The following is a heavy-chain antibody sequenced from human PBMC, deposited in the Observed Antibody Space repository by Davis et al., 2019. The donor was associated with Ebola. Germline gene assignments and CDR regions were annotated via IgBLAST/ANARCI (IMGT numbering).Heavy chain of an antibody. Sequence: AASVKVSCKASGYTFSDHGITWMRQAPGQGLEWMGWIRPDYGDTRYAQKFQGRVTMTTDTSTTTAYMELGSLRFDDTAVYFCAIGERGGSSAANYWGQGTLVTVSS. CDR3: AIGERGGSSAANY. J-gene: IGHJ4*02. V-gene: IGHV1-18*01. CDR1: GYTFSDHG. D-gene: IGHD3-10*01. CDR2: IRPDYGDT.